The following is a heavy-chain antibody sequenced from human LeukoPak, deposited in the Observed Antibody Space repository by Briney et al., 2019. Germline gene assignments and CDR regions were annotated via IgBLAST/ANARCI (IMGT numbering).Heavy chain of an antibody. J-gene: IGHJ4*02. D-gene: IGHD3-10*01. CDR2: IYYSGST. CDR1: GGSVSSGSYY. Sequence: SETLSLTCTVSGGSVSSGSYYCSWIRQPPGKGLEWIGYIYYSGSTNYNPSLKSRVTISVDTSKNQFSLKLSSVTAADTAVYYCARDRITMVRGVITRYFDYWGQGTLVTVSS. CDR3: ARDRITMVRGVITRYFDY. V-gene: IGHV4-61*01.